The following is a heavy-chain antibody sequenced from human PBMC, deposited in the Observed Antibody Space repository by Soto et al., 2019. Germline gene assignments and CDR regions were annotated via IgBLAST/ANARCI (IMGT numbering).Heavy chain of an antibody. CDR2: ISYDGSNK. Sequence: GGSLRLSCAASGFTFSSYGMHWVRQAPGKGLEWVAVISYDGSNKYYADNVKGRFTISRDNSKNTLYLQMNSLRAEDTAFYYCAKGLRFLEWPQTAWGQGTLVTVSS. J-gene: IGHJ5*02. V-gene: IGHV3-30*18. CDR1: GFTFSSYG. CDR3: AKGLRFLEWPQTA. D-gene: IGHD3-3*01.